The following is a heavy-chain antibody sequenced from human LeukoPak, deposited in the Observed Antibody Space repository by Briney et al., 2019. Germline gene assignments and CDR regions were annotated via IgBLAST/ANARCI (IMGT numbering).Heavy chain of an antibody. Sequence: SETLSLTCAVSGGSISSTTSFWGWIRQPPGKGLEWIGRIYHSGSTFYNPSLKSRVTMSVDTSKNQFSLRLRSVTAADTAVYYCARHGSTDYFDYWGQGTLVTVSS. J-gene: IGHJ4*02. D-gene: IGHD2-2*03. V-gene: IGHV4-39*01. CDR1: GGSISSTTSF. CDR3: ARHGSTDYFDY. CDR2: IYHSGST.